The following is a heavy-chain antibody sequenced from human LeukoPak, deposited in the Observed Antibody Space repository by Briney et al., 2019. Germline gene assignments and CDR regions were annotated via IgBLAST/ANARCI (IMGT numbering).Heavy chain of an antibody. CDR3: ARGGITIFGVVSTSNWFDP. V-gene: IGHV1-2*02. Sequence: GASVKVSCKASGYTFTSYGISWVRQAPGQGLEWMGWINPNSGGTNYAQKFQGRVTMTRDTSISTAYMELSRLRSDDTAVYYCARGGITIFGVVSTSNWFDPWGQGTLVTVSS. CDR2: INPNSGGT. D-gene: IGHD3-3*01. J-gene: IGHJ5*02. CDR1: GYTFTSYG.